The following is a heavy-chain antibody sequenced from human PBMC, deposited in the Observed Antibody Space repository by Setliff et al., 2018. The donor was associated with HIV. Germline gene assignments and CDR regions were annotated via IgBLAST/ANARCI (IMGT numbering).Heavy chain of an antibody. CDR2: IHSSGTA. CDR3: AGHKTNYDFYAFDV. D-gene: IGHD3-3*01. J-gene: IGHJ3*01. Sequence: TSETLSLTCTVSGGSFSSTTYSWGWIRQPPGMGLEWIGSIHSSGTADYNPSLKSRVAMSVDTSRSQFSLKLRSVTAADTAVYYCAGHKTNYDFYAFDVWGQGTMVTVSS. CDR1: GGSFSSTTYS. V-gene: IGHV4-39*01.